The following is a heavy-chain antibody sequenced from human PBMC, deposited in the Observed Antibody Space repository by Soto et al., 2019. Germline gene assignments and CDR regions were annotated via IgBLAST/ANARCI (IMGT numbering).Heavy chain of an antibody. Sequence: PGGSLRLSCSASGFTFSSYDMHWVRQGTGKGLEWVSAIGTTGDTYYAGSGKGRCTISRENAKNSLYLQMNSLRAGDTAIYFCARAIGPYLFEYWRQRTLVTVSS. CDR1: GFTFSSYD. J-gene: IGHJ4*02. D-gene: IGHD2-2*02. V-gene: IGHV3-13*04. CDR3: ARAIGPYLFEY. CDR2: IGTTGDT.